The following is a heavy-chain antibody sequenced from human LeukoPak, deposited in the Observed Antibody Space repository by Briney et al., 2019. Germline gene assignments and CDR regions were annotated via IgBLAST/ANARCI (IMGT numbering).Heavy chain of an antibody. Sequence: PSETLSLTCAVYGGSFSGYYWSWIRQPPGKGLEWIGEINHSRSTNYNPSLKSRVTISVDTSKNQFSLKLSSVTAADTAVYYCARGGYYGSGSYYILDYWGQGTLVTVSS. V-gene: IGHV4-34*01. CDR2: INHSRST. J-gene: IGHJ4*02. CDR3: ARGGYYGSGSYYILDY. CDR1: GGSFSGYY. D-gene: IGHD3-10*01.